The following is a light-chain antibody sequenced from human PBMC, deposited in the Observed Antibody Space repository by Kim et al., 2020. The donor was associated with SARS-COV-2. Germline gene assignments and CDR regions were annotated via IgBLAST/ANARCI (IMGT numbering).Light chain of an antibody. CDR1: RSFFGTNI. J-gene: IGLJ1*01. CDR3: AAWDVSLSLYV. Sequence: QTVHISCSGSRSFFGTNIVSWYQKFPGTAPKLLVFSDNQRPSGVPDRFSASESDTSATLALSGLRSEDEADYYCAAWDVSLSLYVFGTGTKVTVL. V-gene: IGLV1-44*01. CDR2: SDN.